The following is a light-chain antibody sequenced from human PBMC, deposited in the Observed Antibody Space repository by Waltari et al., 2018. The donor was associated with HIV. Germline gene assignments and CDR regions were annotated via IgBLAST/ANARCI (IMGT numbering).Light chain of an antibody. V-gene: IGLV2-8*01. Sequence: QSALTQPPSASGSPGQSVTISCTGTSIDVGTYNYVSWYQQPPGKAPKLLIYEVIKRPSGVPDRFSGSKSGNTASLTVSGLQAEDEADYYCSSYSNSKNLLFGGGTKLTVL. CDR2: EVI. CDR3: SSYSNSKNLL. CDR1: SIDVGTYNY. J-gene: IGLJ2*01.